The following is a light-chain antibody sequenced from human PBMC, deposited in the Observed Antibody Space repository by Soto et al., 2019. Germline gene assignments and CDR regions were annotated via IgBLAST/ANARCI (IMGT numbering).Light chain of an antibody. CDR1: QSVLYTSNNKNY. Sequence: DIVMTQSPDSLPVSLGERATINCKSSQSVLYTSNNKNYLAWYQQKPGQSPKLLIYWASTRESGVPDRFSGSGSGTDFTLTIRSLQAEDVAVYYCQQYYSNPRTFGQGTKVDIK. V-gene: IGKV4-1*01. J-gene: IGKJ1*01. CDR2: WAS. CDR3: QQYYSNPRT.